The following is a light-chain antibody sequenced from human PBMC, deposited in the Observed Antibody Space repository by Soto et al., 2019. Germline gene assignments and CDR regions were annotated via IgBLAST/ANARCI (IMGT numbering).Light chain of an antibody. CDR1: QSVSPW. V-gene: IGKV1-5*03. CDR2: KVS. Sequence: DIQMTQSPSTLSASVGDSVTITCRASQSVSPWLAWYQQKPGMAPKVLIYKVSSLESGVSSRFSGSGSGTEFTLTINCLQPVDFSTYYCQQYHSDPWTFGQGTKVDIK. J-gene: IGKJ1*01. CDR3: QQYHSDPWT.